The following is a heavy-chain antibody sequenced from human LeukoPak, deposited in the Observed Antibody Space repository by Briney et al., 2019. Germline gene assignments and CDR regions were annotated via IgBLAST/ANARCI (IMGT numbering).Heavy chain of an antibody. V-gene: IGHV1-69*05. J-gene: IGHJ5*02. Sequence: GASVKVSCKASGGTFSSYAISWVRQAPGQGLEWMGGIIPIFGTANYAQKIQGRVTITTDESTSTAYMELSSLRSEDTAVYYCARVHQIVTYYYDSSGYYWFDPWGQGTLVTVSS. D-gene: IGHD3-22*01. CDR2: IIPIFGTA. CDR3: ARVHQIVTYYYDSSGYYWFDP. CDR1: GGTFSSYA.